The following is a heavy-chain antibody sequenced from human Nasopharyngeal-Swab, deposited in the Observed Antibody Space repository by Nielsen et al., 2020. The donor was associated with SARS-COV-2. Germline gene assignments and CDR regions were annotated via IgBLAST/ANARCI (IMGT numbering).Heavy chain of an antibody. CDR2: ISGRGGST. D-gene: IGHD6-13*01. V-gene: IGHV3-23*01. Sequence: VRQAPGKGLEWVSAISGRGGSTYYADSVKGRFTISRDNSKNTLYLQMNSLRAEDTAVYYCAKAEGSNNYYYYGMDVWGQGPRSPS. CDR3: AKAEGSNNYYYYGMDV. J-gene: IGHJ6*02.